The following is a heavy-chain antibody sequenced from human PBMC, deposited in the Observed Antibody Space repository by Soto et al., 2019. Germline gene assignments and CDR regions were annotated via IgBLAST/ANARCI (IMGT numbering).Heavy chain of an antibody. J-gene: IGHJ6*02. CDR2: MNPNSGNT. CDR3: ARARNDFWSGYYKGPGGYYYGMDV. V-gene: IGHV1-8*01. Sequence: ASVKVSCKASGYTFTSYDINWVRQATGQGLEWMGWMNPNSGNTGYAQKFQGRVTMTRNTSISTAYMELSSLRSEDTAVYYCARARNDFWSGYYKGPGGYYYGMDVWGQGTTVTV. D-gene: IGHD3-3*01. CDR1: GYTFTSYD.